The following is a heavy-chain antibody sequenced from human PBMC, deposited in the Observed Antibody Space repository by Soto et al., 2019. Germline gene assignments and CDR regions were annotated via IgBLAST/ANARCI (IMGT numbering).Heavy chain of an antibody. V-gene: IGHV6-1*01. J-gene: IGHJ6*02. D-gene: IGHD3-10*01. CDR3: ERDPGEITMVRGVIITRDYYGMDV. Sequence: SQTLSLTCAISGDSVSINSAAWNWIRQSPSRGLEWLGRTYYGSKWYNDYAVSVKSRITINPDTSKNQFYLQLNSVSPEETGVYYCERDPGEITMVRGVIITRDYYGMDVWRQGTTATVAS. CDR1: GDSVSINSAA. CDR2: TYYGSKWYN.